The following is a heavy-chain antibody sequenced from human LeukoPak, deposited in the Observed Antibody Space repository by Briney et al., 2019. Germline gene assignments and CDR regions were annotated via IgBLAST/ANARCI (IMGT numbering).Heavy chain of an antibody. D-gene: IGHD5-24*01. CDR3: ARGSRRDGYSTWGY. Sequence: ASVKVSCKASGYTFTSYDINWLRQATGQGLEWMGWMNPNSGNTGYAQKFQGRVTMTRNTSISTAYMELSSLRSEDTAVYYCARGSRRDGYSTWGYWGQGTLVTVSS. CDR2: MNPNSGNT. V-gene: IGHV1-8*01. CDR1: GYTFTSYD. J-gene: IGHJ4*02.